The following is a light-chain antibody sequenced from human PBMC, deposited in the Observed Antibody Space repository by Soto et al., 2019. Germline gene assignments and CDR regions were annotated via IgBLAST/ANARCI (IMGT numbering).Light chain of an antibody. CDR2: AAS. J-gene: IGKJ1*01. Sequence: DIQLTQSPSFLSASVGDRVTITCRASQGISSYLAWYQQKPGKAPKLLIYAASTLQSGVPSRFSGSGSGTEFTLTISSLQPDDFATYYCQQYNSYWTFGQGTRWISN. CDR1: QGISSY. CDR3: QQYNSYWT. V-gene: IGKV1-9*01.